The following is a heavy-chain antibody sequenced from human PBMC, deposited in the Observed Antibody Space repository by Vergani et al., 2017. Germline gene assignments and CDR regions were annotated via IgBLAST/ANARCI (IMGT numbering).Heavy chain of an antibody. Sequence: QVKLQESGPGLLKPSQTLSLTCTVSGESIRSGSHYWSWIRQPAGKGPEWIGHIHTGGSTDLNPSFKSRVSISVDTSKSQFSLKLNSVTVADTAVYYCARDRGYSGYDYGGWFDPWGQGTLVTVSS. V-gene: IGHV4-61*02. CDR2: IHTGGST. CDR1: GESIRSGSHY. J-gene: IGHJ5*02. D-gene: IGHD5-12*01. CDR3: ARDRGYSGYDYGGWFDP.